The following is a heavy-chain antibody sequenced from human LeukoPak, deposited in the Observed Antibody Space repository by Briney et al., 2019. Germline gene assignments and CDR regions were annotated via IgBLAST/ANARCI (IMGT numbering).Heavy chain of an antibody. CDR3: ARSPITMVRGVIITDAFDI. CDR1: VGSISSGCYW. Sequence: PSQSLSLTCAVSVGSISSGCYWWSWIRQPPGKGLEWIGYIYRSGSTYYNPSLKSRVTISVDRSKNQFSLKLSSVTAADTAVYYCARSPITMVRGVIITDAFDIWGQGTMVTVSS. J-gene: IGHJ3*02. V-gene: IGHV4-30-2*01. D-gene: IGHD3-10*01. CDR2: IYRSGST.